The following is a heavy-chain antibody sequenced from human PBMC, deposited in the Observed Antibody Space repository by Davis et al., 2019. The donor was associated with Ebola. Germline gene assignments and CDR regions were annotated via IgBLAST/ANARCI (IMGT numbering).Heavy chain of an antibody. Sequence: ASVKVSCKASGYTFTSYYMHWVRQAPGQGLEWMGIINPSGGSTSYAQKFQGRVTITADESTSTAYMELSSLRSEDTAVDYCAREGYYYYYMDVWGKGTTVTVSS. CDR1: GYTFTSYY. CDR2: INPSGGST. CDR3: AREGYYYYYMDV. J-gene: IGHJ6*03. V-gene: IGHV1-46*01.